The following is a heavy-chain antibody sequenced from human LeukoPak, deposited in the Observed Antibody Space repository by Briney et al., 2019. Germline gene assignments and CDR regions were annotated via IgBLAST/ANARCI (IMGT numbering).Heavy chain of an antibody. CDR1: GYTFTGYY. V-gene: IGHV1-2*02. Sequence: GASVKVSCKASGYTFTGYYMHWVRQAPGQGLEWMGWINPNSGGTNYAQKFQGRVTMTRDTSISTAYMELSRLRSDDTAVYYCARVTNRVGAEEGYWGQGTLVTVSS. J-gene: IGHJ4*02. D-gene: IGHD1-26*01. CDR2: INPNSGGT. CDR3: ARVTNRVGAEEGY.